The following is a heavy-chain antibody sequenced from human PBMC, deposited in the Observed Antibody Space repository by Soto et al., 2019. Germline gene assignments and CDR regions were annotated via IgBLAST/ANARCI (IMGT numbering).Heavy chain of an antibody. Sequence: SETLSLTCTVSGGSISSYYWSWIRQPPGKGLEWIGYIYYSGSTNYNPSLKSRVTISVDTSKNQFSLKLSSVTAADTAVYYCARLQAKDWFDPWGQGTLVTVSS. CDR1: GGSISSYY. CDR2: IYYSGST. D-gene: IGHD5-12*01. J-gene: IGHJ5*02. V-gene: IGHV4-59*08. CDR3: ARLQAKDWFDP.